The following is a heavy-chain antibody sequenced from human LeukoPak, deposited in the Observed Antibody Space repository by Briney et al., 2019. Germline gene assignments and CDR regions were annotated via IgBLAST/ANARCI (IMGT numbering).Heavy chain of an antibody. V-gene: IGHV4-61*02. CDR1: GVSISSGSYY. Sequence: SQTLSLTCTVSGVSISSGSYYWSWIRQPAGKGLEWIGRIYTSGSTNYNPSLKSRVTMSVDTSKNQFSLKLSSVTAADTAVYYCARDKYDFWSGSPYYYYYYMDVWGKGTTVTVSS. D-gene: IGHD3-3*01. CDR3: ARDKYDFWSGSPYYYYYYMDV. J-gene: IGHJ6*03. CDR2: IYTSGST.